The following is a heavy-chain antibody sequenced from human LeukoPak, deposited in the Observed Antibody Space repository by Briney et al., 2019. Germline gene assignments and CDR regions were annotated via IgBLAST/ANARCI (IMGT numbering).Heavy chain of an antibody. V-gene: IGHV3-48*04. Sequence: TGESLRLSCAASGFTFTSHSLNWVRQAPGKGLEWVSYISSSGSTIYYADSVKGRFTISRDNTKNSLYLQMNSLRAEDTAVYYCAELGITMIGGVWGKGTTVTISS. CDR3: AELGITMIGGV. CDR2: ISSSGSTI. J-gene: IGHJ6*04. CDR1: GFTFTSHS. D-gene: IGHD3-10*02.